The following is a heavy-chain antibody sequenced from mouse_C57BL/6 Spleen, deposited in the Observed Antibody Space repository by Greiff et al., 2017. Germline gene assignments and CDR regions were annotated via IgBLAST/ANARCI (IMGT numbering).Heavy chain of an antibody. Sequence: VHVKQSGPELVKPGASVKMSCKASGYTFTDYNMHWVKQSHGKSLEWIGYINPNNGGTSYNQKFKGKATLTVNKSSSTAYMELRSLTSEDSAVYYCAGQYGNGWYFDVWGTGTTVTVSS. D-gene: IGHD2-1*01. CDR1: GYTFTDYN. J-gene: IGHJ1*03. CDR3: AGQYGNGWYFDV. V-gene: IGHV1-22*01. CDR2: INPNNGGT.